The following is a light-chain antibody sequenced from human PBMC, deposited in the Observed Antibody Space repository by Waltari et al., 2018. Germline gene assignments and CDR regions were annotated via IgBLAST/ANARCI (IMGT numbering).Light chain of an antibody. Sequence: QSVLAQPPSTSGTPGQRVTVSCSGSSSSIGSNTVNWYQQPPGTAPKPLIYNSNQRPSGVPDRFSGSKSGTSASLAISGLQSEDEGDYYCATWDDSLNGGVFGTGTKVTVL. CDR2: NSN. V-gene: IGLV1-44*01. J-gene: IGLJ1*01. CDR1: SSSIGSNT. CDR3: ATWDDSLNGGV.